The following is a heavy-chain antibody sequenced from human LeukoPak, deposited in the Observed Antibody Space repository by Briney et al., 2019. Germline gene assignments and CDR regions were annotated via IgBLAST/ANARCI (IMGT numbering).Heavy chain of an antibody. J-gene: IGHJ4*02. D-gene: IGHD1-14*01. CDR2: IMPIFRTA. Sequence: ASVKVSCKASGGTFSSYGISWVRQAPGQGLEWMGGIMPIFRTANYAQKFQGRVTITADESTSTAYMELSSLRSEDTAVYYCASRKNWFFDYWGQGTLVTVSS. V-gene: IGHV1-69*13. CDR3: ASRKNWFFDY. CDR1: GGTFSSYG.